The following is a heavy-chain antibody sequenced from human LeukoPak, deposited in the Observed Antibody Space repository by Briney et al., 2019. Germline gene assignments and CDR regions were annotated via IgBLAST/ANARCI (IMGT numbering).Heavy chain of an antibody. V-gene: IGHV1-18*01. CDR2: ISGYNGNT. J-gene: IGHJ6*02. CDR1: GYTFTSYA. Sequence: GASVKVSCKASGYTFTSYAVIWVRQVPGQGLEWMGWISGYNGNTKSSQSLQDRVIMTTDTSTRTAYMELRSLRPDDTAVYYCARDYPSIAAPYYYYYGMDVWGQGTTVTVSS. D-gene: IGHD6-6*01. CDR3: ARDYPSIAAPYYYYYGMDV.